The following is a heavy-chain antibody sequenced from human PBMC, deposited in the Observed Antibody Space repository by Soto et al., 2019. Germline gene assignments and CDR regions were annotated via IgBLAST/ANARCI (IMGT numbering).Heavy chain of an antibody. CDR1: GFTFSSYG. V-gene: IGHV3-30*18. J-gene: IGHJ4*02. Sequence: QVQLVESGGGVVQPGRSLRLSCAASGFTFSSYGMHWVRQAPGKGLEWVAVISYDGSNKYYADSVKGRFTISRDNSKNTLYLQMNSLRAEDTAVYYCAKDQDFDSWGQGTLVTVSA. CDR3: AKDQDFDS. CDR2: ISYDGSNK.